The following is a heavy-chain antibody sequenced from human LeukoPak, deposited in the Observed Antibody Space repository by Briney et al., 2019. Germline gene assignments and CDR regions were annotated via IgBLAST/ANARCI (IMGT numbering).Heavy chain of an antibody. V-gene: IGHV1-46*01. Sequence: ASVKVSCKASGYIFTSYYMHWVRQAPGQGLEWVGIINPSGGTTTYAQKFQGRLTMTRDMSTSTVYMELSSLRSEDTAVYYCARQEYSGSSPQRTLWFDPWGQGTLVTVSS. CDR3: ARQEYSGSSPQRTLWFDP. CDR2: INPSGGTT. CDR1: GYIFTSYY. D-gene: IGHD1-26*01. J-gene: IGHJ5*02.